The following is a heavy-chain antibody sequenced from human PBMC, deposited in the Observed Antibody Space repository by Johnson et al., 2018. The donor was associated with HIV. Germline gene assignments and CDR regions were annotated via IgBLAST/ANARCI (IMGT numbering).Heavy chain of an antibody. Sequence: PGRSLRLSCVASGFTFHSYAMHWVRQAPGKGLEWVAVISYDGSNKYYADSVKGRFTISRDNSKNTLSLQMNSLRVADTAVYYCARDRSLWFRELWPRDAFDMWGQGTKITVSS. V-gene: IGHV3-30-3*01. D-gene: IGHD3-10*01. J-gene: IGHJ3*02. CDR3: ARDRSLWFRELWPRDAFDM. CDR1: GFTFHSYA. CDR2: ISYDGSNK.